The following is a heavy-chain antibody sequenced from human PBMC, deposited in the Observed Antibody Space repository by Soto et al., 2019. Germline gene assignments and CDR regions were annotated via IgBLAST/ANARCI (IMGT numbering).Heavy chain of an antibody. CDR3: AKGGSAALISAAGTGNWFDP. CDR2: ISWSGTNI. Sequence: EVHLVESGGGLVQPGRSLKLSCVASGFTFDDYAMYWVRQAPGKGPEWVSGISWSGTNIAYADSVKGRFTISRDNAKNPLYLQMNSLRADDTALYYCAKGGSAALISAAGTGNWFDPWGQGSLGTVSS. V-gene: IGHV3-9*01. CDR1: GFTFDDYA. J-gene: IGHJ5*02. D-gene: IGHD6-13*01.